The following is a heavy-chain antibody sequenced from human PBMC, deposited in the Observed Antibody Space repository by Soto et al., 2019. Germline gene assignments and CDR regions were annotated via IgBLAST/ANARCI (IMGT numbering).Heavy chain of an antibody. J-gene: IGHJ3*01. CDR2: IRAGGDIT. D-gene: IGHD2-2*01. CDR3: TKALYCSSTSAYSGGDSFHV. V-gene: IGHV3-23*01. CDR1: AFTFRSYV. Sequence: GAPLRRSCAASAFTFRSYVMSWVRQAPGNVPEWVSAIRAGGDITYYADSVKGRFTISRDTSYNTLYVQINSLRAGYTAVYFCTKALYCSSTSAYSGGDSFHVWGQGTMVSVSS.